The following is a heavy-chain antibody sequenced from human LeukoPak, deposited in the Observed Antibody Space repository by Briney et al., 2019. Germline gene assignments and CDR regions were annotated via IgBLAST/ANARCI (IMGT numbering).Heavy chain of an antibody. CDR3: ARHGGTRINLLEVFYFDN. J-gene: IGHJ4*02. CDR2: VYYTGGT. Sequence: SETLSPTCTVSGGSISSSSYYWGWIRQPPEKGLEWIGSVYYTGGTYYSPSLKSRVTISVDTSKNQFSLKLSSVTAADTAVYYCARHGGTRINLLEVFYFDNWGQGTLVTVSS. V-gene: IGHV4-39*01. CDR1: GGSISSSSYY. D-gene: IGHD1-26*01.